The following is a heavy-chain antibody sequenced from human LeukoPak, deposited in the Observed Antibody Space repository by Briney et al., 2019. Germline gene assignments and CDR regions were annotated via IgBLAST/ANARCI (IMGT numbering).Heavy chain of an antibody. CDR3: ARVVGSPTQGTFFDY. V-gene: IGHV4-59*01. CDR1: GGSISSYY. CDR2: IYYSGST. Sequence: PSETLSLTCTVSGGSISSYYWSWIRQPPGKGLEWIGYIYYSGSTNYNPSLKSRVTISVDTSKNQFSLKLSSVTAADTAVYYCARVVGSPTQGTFFDYWGQGTLVTVSS. J-gene: IGHJ4*02. D-gene: IGHD1-26*01.